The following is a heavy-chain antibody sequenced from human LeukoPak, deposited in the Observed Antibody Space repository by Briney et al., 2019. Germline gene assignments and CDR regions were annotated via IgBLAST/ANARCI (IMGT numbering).Heavy chain of an antibody. CDR1: GGSISSSSYY. CDR2: LYYSGRP. Sequence: SETLSLTCTVSGGSISSSSYYWGWIRQPPGKGLEYIGSLYYSGRPYYSPSLKSRVTISVDTSKNQFSLKLSSVTAADTAIYYCASDRGHCGSDSCYHFDYWGQGTLVTVSS. D-gene: IGHD2-15*01. CDR3: ASDRGHCGSDSCYHFDY. J-gene: IGHJ4*02. V-gene: IGHV4-39*07.